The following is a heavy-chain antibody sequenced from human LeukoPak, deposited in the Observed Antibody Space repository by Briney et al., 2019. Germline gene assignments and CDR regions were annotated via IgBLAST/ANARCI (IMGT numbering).Heavy chain of an antibody. D-gene: IGHD3-22*01. J-gene: IGHJ4*02. V-gene: IGHV4-38-2*02. CDR1: GYSISSGYY. CDR2: IYHSGST. CDR3: AGYDSSGYYYGDY. Sequence: PSETLSLTCTVSGYSISSGYYWGWIRQPPGKGLEWIGSIYHSGSTYYNPSLKSRVTISVDTSKNQFSLKLSSVTAADTAVYYCAGYDSSGYYYGDYWGQGTLVTVSS.